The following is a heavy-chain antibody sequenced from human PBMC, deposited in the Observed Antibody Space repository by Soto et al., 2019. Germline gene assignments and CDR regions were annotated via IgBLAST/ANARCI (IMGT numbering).Heavy chain of an antibody. D-gene: IGHD1-26*01. J-gene: IGHJ1*01. CDR1: GFTFSSYA. CDR2: ISGSGGST. V-gene: IGHV3-23*01. CDR3: AKDATWSGSYHQH. Sequence: EVQLLESGGGLVQPGGSLRLSCAASGFTFSSYAMSWVRQAPGKGLEWVSAISGSGGSTYYAASVKGRFTSSRDNSKNTLYLQMNSVRAEDTAVYYCAKDATWSGSYHQHGGQGTLVTVSS.